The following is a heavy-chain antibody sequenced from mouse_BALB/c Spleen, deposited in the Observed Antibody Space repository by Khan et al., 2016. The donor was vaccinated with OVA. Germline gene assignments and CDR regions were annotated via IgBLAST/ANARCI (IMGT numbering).Heavy chain of an antibody. Sequence: QIQLVQSGPELKKPGETVKISCKASGYTFTNYGMNWVQQSPGKALKWMGWINTYTGEPTYADDFKGRFAFSLETSASTASLQINNLQKEDTATYFCARPPNFSYTQDYWGQGTSVTVSS. CDR3: ARPPNFSYTQDY. J-gene: IGHJ4*01. CDR1: GYTFTNYG. D-gene: IGHD2-12*01. CDR2: INTYTGEP. V-gene: IGHV9-3-1*01.